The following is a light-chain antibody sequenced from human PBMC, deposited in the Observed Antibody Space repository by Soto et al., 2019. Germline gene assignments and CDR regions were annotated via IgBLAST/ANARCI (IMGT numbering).Light chain of an antibody. J-gene: IGLJ2*01. CDR1: SSDVGGYNY. Sequence: QSALTQPASVSGSPGQSITISFTGTSSDVGGYNYVSWYQQHPGKAPKLMIYDVSNRPSGVSNRFSGSKSGNTASLTISGLQAEYESEYYCISYTSSSTPVVFGGGTKVTVL. CDR2: DVS. V-gene: IGLV2-14*01. CDR3: ISYTSSSTPVV.